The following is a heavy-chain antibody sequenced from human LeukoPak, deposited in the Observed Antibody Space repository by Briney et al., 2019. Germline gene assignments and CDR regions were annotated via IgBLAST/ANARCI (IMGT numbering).Heavy chain of an antibody. V-gene: IGHV3-30*04. J-gene: IGHJ5*02. CDR3: ASGAEGYVFDP. D-gene: IGHD5-12*01. CDR2: ISYDGSNK. CDR1: GFTFSSYA. Sequence: PGGSLRLSCAASGFTFSSYAMHWVRQAPGKGLEWVAVISYDGSNKYYADPVKGRFTISRDNSKNTLYLQMNSLRAEDTAVYYCASGAEGYVFDPWGQGTLVTVSS.